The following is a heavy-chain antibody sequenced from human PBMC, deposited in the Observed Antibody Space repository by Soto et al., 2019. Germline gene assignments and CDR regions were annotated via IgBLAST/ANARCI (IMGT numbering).Heavy chain of an antibody. CDR2: ISSNGGTT. D-gene: IGHD5-18*01. V-gene: IGHV3-64*01. Sequence: EVQLVESGGGLVQPGGSLRLSCAASGFTFSTYAMQWVRQAPGKGLEFVSSISSNGGTTNYAYSVKGRFTISRDNSRDTLYLHMGSLRPEDMAVSYCARDGRAMNDYWGQGTLVTVSS. J-gene: IGHJ4*02. CDR3: ARDGRAMNDY. CDR1: GFTFSTYA.